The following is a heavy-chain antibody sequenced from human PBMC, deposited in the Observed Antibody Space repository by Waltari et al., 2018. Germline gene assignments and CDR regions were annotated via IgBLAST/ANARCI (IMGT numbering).Heavy chain of an antibody. Sequence: QVQLQESGPGLVKPSETLSLTCSVSNTSIRTYYWGWVRQPPGKGLELIGYIRASGSTEYNPSLKSRVTISADTSKNQVSVKLHSVTAADTAVYYCAGSSKWYEVVFGYWGQGILVTVSS. D-gene: IGHD2-8*01. CDR3: AGSSKWYEVVFGY. J-gene: IGHJ4*02. CDR1: NTSIRTYY. CDR2: IRASGST. V-gene: IGHV4-4*08.